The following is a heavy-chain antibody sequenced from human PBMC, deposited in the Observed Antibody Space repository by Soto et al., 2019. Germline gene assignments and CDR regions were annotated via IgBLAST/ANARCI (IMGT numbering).Heavy chain of an antibody. CDR1: GFIFTDWF. CDR3: AKEGAIPGEVDA. CDR2: INTSGGNS. D-gene: IGHD2-21*01. V-gene: IGHV1-46*01. J-gene: IGHJ1*01. Sequence: HLAQSGPEVKRPGASVKISCKASGFIFTDWFMHWVRQAPGQGPEWMCIINTSGGNSIYSQKFQDRVTMTRDTSTSTLYVELSSLTSADTAVYYCAKEGAIPGEVDAWGQGTLGTVSS.